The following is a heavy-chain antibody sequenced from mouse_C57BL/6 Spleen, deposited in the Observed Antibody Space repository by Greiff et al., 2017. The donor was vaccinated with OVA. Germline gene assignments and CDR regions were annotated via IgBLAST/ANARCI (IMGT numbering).Heavy chain of an antibody. CDR2: IWRGGST. V-gene: IGHV2-5*01. Sequence: QVQLQQSGPGLVQPSQSLSITCTVSGFSLTSYGVHWVRQSPGKGLEWLGVIWRGGSTDYNAAFMSRLSITKDNSKSQVFFKMNSLQADDTAIYYCAKTDYYGSSYFAYWGQGTLVTVSA. CDR1: GFSLTSYG. CDR3: AKTDYYGSSYFAY. J-gene: IGHJ3*01. D-gene: IGHD1-1*01.